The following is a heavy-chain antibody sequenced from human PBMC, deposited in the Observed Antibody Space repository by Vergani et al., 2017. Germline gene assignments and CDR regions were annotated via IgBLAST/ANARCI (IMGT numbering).Heavy chain of an antibody. Sequence: EVQLVESGGGFVQPGGSLRLSCAASGFIFSHYWMSWVRQAPGKGLEWVANINQDGSEKYYVDSVKGRSTISRENAKNSLYLQMNSLRAEDTALYYCAQINYYGSSGYSLTRWHNWFDPWGQGTLITFSA. CDR3: AQINYYGSSGYSLTRWHNWFDP. J-gene: IGHJ5*02. CDR2: INQDGSEK. V-gene: IGHV3-7*01. CDR1: GFIFSHYW. D-gene: IGHD3-22*01.